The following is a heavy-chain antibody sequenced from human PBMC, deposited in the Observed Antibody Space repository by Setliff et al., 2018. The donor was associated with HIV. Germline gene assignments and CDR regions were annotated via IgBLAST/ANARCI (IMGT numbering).Heavy chain of an antibody. CDR2: IYYTGNT. D-gene: IGHD3-10*01. V-gene: IGHV4-31*03. CDR1: GDSISGGGYF. CDR3: ARVPRITTLRNAFDI. J-gene: IGHJ3*02. Sequence: KPSETLSLTCTVSGDSISGGGYFWSWVRQHPGKGLEWIGYIYYTGNTYYNPSLKSRITISIDTSKNQFSLNLNSVTAADTAVYYCARVPRITTLRNAFDIWGQGTMVTVS.